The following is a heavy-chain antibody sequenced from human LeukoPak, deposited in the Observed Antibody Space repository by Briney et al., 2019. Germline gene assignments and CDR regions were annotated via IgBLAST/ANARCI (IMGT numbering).Heavy chain of an antibody. Sequence: ASVKVSCKASGGTFSSYAISWVRQAPGQGLEWMGGIIPIFGTANYAQKFQGRVTITADKSTSTAYMELSSLRSEDTAVYYCARVPLGTYYYDSSGYFLDNYFDYWGQGTLVTVSS. CDR2: IIPIFGTA. CDR1: GGTFSSYA. V-gene: IGHV1-69*06. CDR3: ARVPLGTYYYDSSGYFLDNYFDY. D-gene: IGHD3-22*01. J-gene: IGHJ4*02.